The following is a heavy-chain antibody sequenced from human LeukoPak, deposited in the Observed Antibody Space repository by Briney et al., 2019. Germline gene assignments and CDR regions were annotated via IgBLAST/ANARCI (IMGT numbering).Heavy chain of an antibody. CDR2: INPNSGGT. Sequence: EASVKVSCKASGYTFTGYYMHWVRQAPGQGLEWMGWINPNSGGTNYAQKFQGRVTMTRDTSISTAYMELSRLRSDDTAVYYCARESGSYEAYFDYWGQGTLVTVSS. D-gene: IGHD1-26*01. V-gene: IGHV1-2*02. J-gene: IGHJ4*02. CDR1: GYTFTGYY. CDR3: ARESGSYEAYFDY.